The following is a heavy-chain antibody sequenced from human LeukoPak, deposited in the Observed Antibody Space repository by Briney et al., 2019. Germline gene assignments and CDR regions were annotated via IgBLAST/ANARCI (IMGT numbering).Heavy chain of an antibody. V-gene: IGHV3-53*01. D-gene: IGHD3-22*01. Sequence: PGGSLRLSCAASGFTVSNNYMSWVRQAPGKGLEWVSVIYSGGTTYYADSVKGRFTISRDNSKTTLYLQMNSLRAEDTAVYYCARDKSGGYYYWFDPWGQGTLVTVSS. CDR3: ARDKSGGYYYWFDP. J-gene: IGHJ5*02. CDR1: GFTVSNNY. CDR2: IYSGGTT.